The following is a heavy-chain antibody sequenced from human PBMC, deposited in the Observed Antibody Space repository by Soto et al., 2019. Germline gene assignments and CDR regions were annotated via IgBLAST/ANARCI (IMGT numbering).Heavy chain of an antibody. Sequence: QVQLQESGPGLVKPSGTLSLTCTVSGGSMSSSNWWNWVRQSPGEGLEWIGETHHSGRTNYNPSLKSRVTISVDKSKTQFSLKLTSVTAADTAVYYGVRSEATVLDYWGQGTLVTVSS. CDR2: THHSGRT. CDR3: VRSEATVLDY. V-gene: IGHV4-4*02. CDR1: GGSMSSSNW. J-gene: IGHJ4*02. D-gene: IGHD4-17*01.